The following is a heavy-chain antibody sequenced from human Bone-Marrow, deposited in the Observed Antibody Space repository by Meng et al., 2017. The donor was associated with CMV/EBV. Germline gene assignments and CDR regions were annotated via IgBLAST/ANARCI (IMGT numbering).Heavy chain of an antibody. V-gene: IGHV1-69*01. CDR1: GGPFSSFA. D-gene: IGHD4-17*01. J-gene: IGHJ4*02. Sequence: ASGGPFSSFAIAWVGQAPGQGLEWMGVIIPIFGTRNYAQKFQGRVTITADESTTTAYMDLSSLRSEETAVYYCARGWGGDQEAIDYWGQGTLVTVSS. CDR2: IIPIFGTR. CDR3: ARGWGGDQEAIDY.